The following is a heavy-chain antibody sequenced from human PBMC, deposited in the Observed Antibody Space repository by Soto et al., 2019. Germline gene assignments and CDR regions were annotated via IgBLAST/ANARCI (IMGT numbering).Heavy chain of an antibody. CDR1: GDSVDSVDYY. V-gene: IGHV4-39*01. CDR2: IHYSGST. J-gene: IGHJ4*02. CDR3: AGHTFEAKTDFDH. Sequence: QLQLQESGPGLVKPSETLSLTCTVSGDSVDSVDYYWGWIRQPPGKGMELIASIHYSGSTYYSPSSKSRATISGDTSKSQSSLTLSSVSAADTAVYYCAGHTFEAKTDFDHWGQGTLVTVSS.